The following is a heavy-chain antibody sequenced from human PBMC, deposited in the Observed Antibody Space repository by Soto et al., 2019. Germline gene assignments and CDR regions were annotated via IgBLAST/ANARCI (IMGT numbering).Heavy chain of an antibody. CDR1: GFTFSSYG. CDR2: ISYDGSNK. J-gene: IGHJ4*02. Sequence: QGQLVESGGRVVQPGRSLRLSCAASGFTFSSYGMHWVRQAPGKGLEWVAVISYDGSNKYYADSVKGRFTISRDNSKNTLYLQMNSLRAEDTAVYYCAKDRIQTGIDYWGQGTLVTVSS. CDR3: AKDRIQTGIDY. D-gene: IGHD3-3*02. V-gene: IGHV3-30*18.